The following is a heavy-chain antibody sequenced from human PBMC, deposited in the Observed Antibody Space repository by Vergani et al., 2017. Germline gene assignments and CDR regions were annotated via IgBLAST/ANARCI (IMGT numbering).Heavy chain of an antibody. CDR3: AREYSSTSVRAFDF. V-gene: IGHV3-48*01. CDR2: VSTGTKSQ. CDR1: GFDFSSYI. J-gene: IGHJ3*01. Sequence: VQLVESGGGVVQPGGSLRLSCVVSGFDFSSYIMNWVRQAPGKGLEWVSFVSTGTKSQSYAESVKGRFTISRDSAKNSLYLQMDSLRAEDTAVYYCAREYSSTSVRAFDFWGQGTKVIVSS. D-gene: IGHD2-2*01.